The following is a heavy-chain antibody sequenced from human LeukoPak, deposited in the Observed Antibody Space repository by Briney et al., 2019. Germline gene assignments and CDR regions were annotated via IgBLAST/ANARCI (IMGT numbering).Heavy chain of an antibody. CDR1: GFTFSNYA. J-gene: IGHJ4*02. CDR2: IRYDGSNK. CDR3: AKGRLLDDY. Sequence: GGSLRLSCAASGFTFSNYAMSWVRQAPGKGLEWVGFIRYDGSNKYYADSVKGRFTISRDNSKNTLYLQMNSLRPEDTAVYYCAKGRLLDDYWGQGTLVTVSS. V-gene: IGHV3-30*02. D-gene: IGHD1-1*01.